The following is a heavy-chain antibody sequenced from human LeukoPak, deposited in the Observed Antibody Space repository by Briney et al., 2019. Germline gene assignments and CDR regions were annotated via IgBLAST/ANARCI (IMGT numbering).Heavy chain of an antibody. D-gene: IGHD3-16*02. V-gene: IGHV6-1*01. J-gene: IGHJ4*02. CDR1: GDSVSSNSAA. Sequence: SQTLSLTCAISGDSVSSNSAAWNWIRQSPSRGLEWLGRTYYRSKWYNDYAVSVKSRITINPDTSKNQFSLQLNSVTPEDTALYYCAREAQDYVWGSYRYLYFGYWGQGTLVTVSS. CDR3: AREAQDYVWGSYRYLYFGY. CDR2: TYYRSKWYN.